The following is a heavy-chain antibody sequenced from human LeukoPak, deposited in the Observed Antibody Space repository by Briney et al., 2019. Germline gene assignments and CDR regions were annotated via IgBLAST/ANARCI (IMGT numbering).Heavy chain of an antibody. J-gene: IGHJ4*02. CDR2: IHYSGST. Sequence: SETLSLTCTVSGGSISNYYWSWIRQPPGKGLEWIGYIHYSGSTNNNPSLQSRVTISVDTSKNQFSLKLSSVTAADTAMYYCAREGRGRAGQYYFDYWGQGTLVTVSS. V-gene: IGHV4-59*12. D-gene: IGHD5-24*01. CDR1: GGSISNYY. CDR3: AREGRGRAGQYYFDY.